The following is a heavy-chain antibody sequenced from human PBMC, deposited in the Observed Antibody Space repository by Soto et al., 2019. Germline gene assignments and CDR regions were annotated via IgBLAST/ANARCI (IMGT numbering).Heavy chain of an antibody. CDR3: ARAIIAAAGLDY. CDR1: GGSFSGYY. Sequence: SETLSLTCAVYGGSFSGYYWSWIRQPPGKGLEWIGEINHSGSTNYNPSLKSRVTISVDTSKNQFSLKLSSVAAADTAVYYCARAIIAAAGLDYWGQGTLVTVSS. J-gene: IGHJ4*02. V-gene: IGHV4-34*01. D-gene: IGHD6-13*01. CDR2: INHSGST.